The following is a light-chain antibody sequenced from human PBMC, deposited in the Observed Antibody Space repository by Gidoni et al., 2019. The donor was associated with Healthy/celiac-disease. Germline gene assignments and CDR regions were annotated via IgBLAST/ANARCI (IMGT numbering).Light chain of an antibody. V-gene: IGLV2-14*01. Sequence: QSALTQPASVSGSPGQSITISCTGTSSDVGGYNYVSWYQQHPGKAPKLMIYDVSNRPSGVSNRFPGSKSGNTASLTISGLQAEDEADYYCSSYTSSSTLVVFGGGTKLTV. J-gene: IGLJ2*01. CDR3: SSYTSSSTLVV. CDR1: SSDVGGYNY. CDR2: DVS.